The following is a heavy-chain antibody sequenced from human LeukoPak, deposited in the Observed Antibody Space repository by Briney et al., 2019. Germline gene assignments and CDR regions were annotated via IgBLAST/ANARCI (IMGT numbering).Heavy chain of an antibody. CDR2: MNPNSGNT. Sequence: ASVKVSCKASGYTFTSYDINWVRQATGQGLEWMGWMNPNSGNTGYAQKFQGRVTMTRNTSISTAYMELSSLRSEDTAVYYCARVGYQTTTGDYWGQGTLVTVSS. CDR3: ARVGYQTTTGDY. V-gene: IGHV1-8*01. J-gene: IGHJ4*02. CDR1: GYTFTSYD. D-gene: IGHD1-1*01.